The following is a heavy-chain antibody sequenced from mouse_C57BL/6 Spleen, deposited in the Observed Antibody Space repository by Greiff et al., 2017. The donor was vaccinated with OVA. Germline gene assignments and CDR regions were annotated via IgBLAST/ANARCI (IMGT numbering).Heavy chain of an antibody. CDR1: GFSLTSYG. CDR2: IWGDGST. V-gene: IGHV2-3*01. D-gene: IGHD1-1*01. CDR3: AKSASFITTVVRYFDV. Sequence: VQLVESGPGLVAPSQSLSITCTVSGFSLTSYGVSWVRQPPGKGLEWLGVIWGDGSTNYHSALISRLSISKDNSKSQVFLKLNSLQTEDTATYYCAKSASFITTVVRYFDVWGTGTTVTVSS. J-gene: IGHJ1*03.